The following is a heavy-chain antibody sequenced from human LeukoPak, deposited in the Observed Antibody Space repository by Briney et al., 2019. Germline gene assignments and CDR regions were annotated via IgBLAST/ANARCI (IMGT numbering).Heavy chain of an antibody. D-gene: IGHD1-26*01. J-gene: IGHJ6*02. CDR1: GGSISSYY. CDR2: IYYSGST. CDR3: ARGLHSGSYGV. Sequence: PSETLSLTCTVSGGSISSYYWSWIRQPPGKGLEWIGYIYYSGSTNYNPSLTSRVTISVDTSKNQFSLKLSSVTAADTAVYYCARGLHSGSYGVWGQGTTVTVSS. V-gene: IGHV4-59*08.